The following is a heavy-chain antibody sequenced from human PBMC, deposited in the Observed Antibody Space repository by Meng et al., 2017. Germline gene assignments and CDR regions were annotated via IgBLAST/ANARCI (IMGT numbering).Heavy chain of an antibody. CDR2: INAGNGNT. CDR1: GYTFTSYA. V-gene: IGHV1-3*01. Sequence: ASVKVSCKASGYTFTSYAMHWVRQAPGQRLEWMGWINAGNGNTKYSQKFQGRVTITRDTSASTAYMELSSLRSEDTAVYYCARVPRGYGDYWYFDYWGQGTLVTVSS. J-gene: IGHJ4*02. CDR3: ARVPRGYGDYWYFDY. D-gene: IGHD4-17*01.